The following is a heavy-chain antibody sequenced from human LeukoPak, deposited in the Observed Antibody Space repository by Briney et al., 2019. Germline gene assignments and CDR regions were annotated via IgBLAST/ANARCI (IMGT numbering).Heavy chain of an antibody. J-gene: IGHJ5*02. CDR1: GFTFTSYW. Sequence: GSLRLSCAASGFTFTSYWMSWVRQAPGKGLEWVANIKQDGNEKYYVDSVKGRFTISRDNAKNSLYLQMNSLRAEDTAVYYCAREGIAVKLRGWFDPWGQGTLVTVSS. CDR2: IKQDGNEK. D-gene: IGHD6-19*01. V-gene: IGHV3-7*03. CDR3: AREGIAVKLRGWFDP.